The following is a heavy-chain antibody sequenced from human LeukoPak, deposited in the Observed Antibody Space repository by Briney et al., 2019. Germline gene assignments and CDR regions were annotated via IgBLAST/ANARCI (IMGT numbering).Heavy chain of an antibody. V-gene: IGHV1-46*01. CDR2: INPNDGST. CDR1: GYTFTNYW. J-gene: IGHJ4*02. D-gene: IGHD6-13*01. CDR3: ARAPRNSSTMLDY. Sequence: GASVKVSCKASGYTFTNYWIQWVRQAPGQGLEWVALINPNDGSTTYAHKFQGRVTMTRGTSTSTVYMDLSSLTSEDTAVYYCARAPRNSSTMLDYWGQGTLVTVSS.